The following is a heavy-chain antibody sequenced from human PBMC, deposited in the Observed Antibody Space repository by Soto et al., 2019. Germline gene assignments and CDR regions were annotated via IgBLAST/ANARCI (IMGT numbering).Heavy chain of an antibody. Sequence: SETLSLTCTVSGGSISSYYWSWTRQPPGKGLEWIGYIYYSGSTNYNPSLKSRVTISVDTSKNQFSLKLSSVTAADTAVYYCARDRVAASSYYYYGMDVWGQGTTVTVSS. V-gene: IGHV4-59*01. CDR1: GGSISSYY. CDR3: ARDRVAASSYYYYGMDV. D-gene: IGHD6-6*01. CDR2: IYYSGST. J-gene: IGHJ6*02.